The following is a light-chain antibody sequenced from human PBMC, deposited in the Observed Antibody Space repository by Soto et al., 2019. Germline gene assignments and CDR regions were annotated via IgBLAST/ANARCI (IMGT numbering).Light chain of an antibody. CDR3: SSYTTSSTL. CDR1: SSDIGGNNY. V-gene: IGLV2-14*03. J-gene: IGLJ2*01. CDR2: DVT. Sequence: QSALTQPASVSGSPGQSITIFFTGTSSDIGGNNYVSWYQQHPGKAPKLMIYDVTNRPSGVSNRFSGSKSGNTASLTISGRQAEDEADYFCSSYTTSSTLFGGGTKLTVL.